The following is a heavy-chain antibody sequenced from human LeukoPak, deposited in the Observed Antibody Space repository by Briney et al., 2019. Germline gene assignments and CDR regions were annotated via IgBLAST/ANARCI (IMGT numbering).Heavy chain of an antibody. D-gene: IGHD4-17*01. CDR2: IYYSGST. J-gene: IGHJ4*02. CDR1: GDSISSYY. V-gene: IGHV4-59*08. Sequence: SETLSLTCAVSGDSISSYYWSWVRQPPGKGLEWIGYIYYSGSTNYNPSLKSRVTITVDTSKNQFSLRLSSVTAADTAVYYCARLATYGDYSDWGQGTLVSVSS. CDR3: ARLATYGDYSD.